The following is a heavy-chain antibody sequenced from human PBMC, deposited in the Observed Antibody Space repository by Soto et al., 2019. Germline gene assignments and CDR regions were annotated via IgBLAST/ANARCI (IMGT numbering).Heavy chain of an antibody. CDR2: IYPGDSET. Sequence: CKASGYDFTSYWIGWVRQRPGKGLEWMGIIYPGDSETRYSPSFQGQVTISADKSISTAYLQWSSLKASDTAMYYCARGVPLYYYYGMDVWGQGTTVTVSS. CDR3: ARGVPLYYYYGMDV. J-gene: IGHJ6*02. V-gene: IGHV5-51*01. D-gene: IGHD2-2*01. CDR1: GYDFTSYW.